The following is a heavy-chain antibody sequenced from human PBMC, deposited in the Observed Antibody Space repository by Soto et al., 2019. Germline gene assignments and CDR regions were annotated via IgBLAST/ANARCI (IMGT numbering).Heavy chain of an antibody. CDR2: INHSGST. Sequence: SETLSLTCAVYGGSFSGYYWSWIRQPPGKGLEWIGEINHSGSTNYNPSLKSRVTISVDTSKNQFSLKLSSVTAADTAVYYCARTGMGYDILTGYYRGWFDPWGQGTQVT. CDR1: GGSFSGYY. CDR3: ARTGMGYDILTGYYRGWFDP. J-gene: IGHJ5*02. D-gene: IGHD3-9*01. V-gene: IGHV4-34*01.